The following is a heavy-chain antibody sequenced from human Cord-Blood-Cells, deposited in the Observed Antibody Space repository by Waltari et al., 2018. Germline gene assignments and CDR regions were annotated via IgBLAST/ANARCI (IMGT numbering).Heavy chain of an antibody. Sequence: QLQLQESGPGLVKPSETLSLPCTVSGGSICSSSYYWGWIRQPPGKGLEWSGSIYYSGSTYYNPSLKSRVTISVDTSKNQFSLKLSSVTAADTAVYYCARRVGSGSYYNLIFDYWGQGTLVTVSS. CDR2: IYYSGST. J-gene: IGHJ4*02. CDR3: ARRVGSGSYYNLIFDY. D-gene: IGHD3-10*01. V-gene: IGHV4-39*07. CDR1: GGSICSSSYY.